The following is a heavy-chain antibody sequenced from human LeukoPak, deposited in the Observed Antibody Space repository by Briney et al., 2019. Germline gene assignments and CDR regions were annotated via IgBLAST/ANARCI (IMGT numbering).Heavy chain of an antibody. CDR3: ARRPGYCSGGSCYPFDY. CDR2: IHQDGGEN. D-gene: IGHD2-15*01. CDR1: GFTFSSYW. Sequence: PGGSLRLSCAASGFTFSSYWMSWVRQAPGKGLEWVANIHQDGGENYYVDSVKGRFTISRDNAKNSLYLQMNSLRAEDTAVYYCARRPGYCSGGSCYPFDYWGQGAVVTVSS. J-gene: IGHJ4*02. V-gene: IGHV3-7*05.